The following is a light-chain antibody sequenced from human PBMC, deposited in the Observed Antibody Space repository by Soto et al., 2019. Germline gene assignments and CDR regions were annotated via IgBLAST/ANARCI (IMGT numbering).Light chain of an antibody. J-gene: IGKJ4*01. CDR3: QQYNFWPPLT. Sequence: EIVMTQSPATLSVSPGERATLSCRASQSVNSNLAWYWQKPGQAPRLLISDASTRATGDPASFSGSGSGTEFTLTISGLQSEDSGIYYCQQYNFWPPLTFGGGTKVEIK. CDR1: QSVNSN. CDR2: DAS. V-gene: IGKV3-15*01.